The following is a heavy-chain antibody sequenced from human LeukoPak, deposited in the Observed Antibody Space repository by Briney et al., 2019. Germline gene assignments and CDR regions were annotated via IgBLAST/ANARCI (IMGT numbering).Heavy chain of an antibody. CDR2: ISSGGTYK. CDR1: GFTFSSYW. D-gene: IGHD4-17*01. CDR3: ARPTTVTTISADAFDI. J-gene: IGHJ3*02. Sequence: GGSLRLSCAVSGFTFSSYWMNWVRQAPGKGLEWVSSISSGGTYKYYADSVKGRFTISRDNAQNSLYLQMNSLRAEDSSVYYCARPTTVTTISADAFDIWGQGTMVTVSS. V-gene: IGHV3-21*01.